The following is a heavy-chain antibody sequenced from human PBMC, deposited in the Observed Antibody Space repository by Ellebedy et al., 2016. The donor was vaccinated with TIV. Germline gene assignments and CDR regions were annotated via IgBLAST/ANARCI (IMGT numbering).Heavy chain of an antibody. CDR2: FDPEDGET. J-gene: IGHJ3*02. CDR3: ATVTVVVTAIGDDAFDI. CDR1: GYTLTELS. Sequence: ASVKVSCKVFGYTLTELSMHWVRQAPGKGPEWMGGFDPEDGETIYAQTFQGRVTMTEDTSTDTIYMELSSLRSEDTAVYYCATVTVVVTAIGDDAFDIWGQGTMVTVSS. V-gene: IGHV1-24*01. D-gene: IGHD2-21*02.